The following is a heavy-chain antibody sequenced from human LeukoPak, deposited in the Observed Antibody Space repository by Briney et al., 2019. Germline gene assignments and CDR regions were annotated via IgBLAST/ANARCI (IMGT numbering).Heavy chain of an antibody. CDR1: GYTFTSYD. J-gene: IGHJ4*02. D-gene: IGHD2-2*01. CDR3: ARGRYLLGYCSSTSCYGGDC. CDR2: MNPNSGNT. Sequence: ASVKVSCKASGYTFTSYDINWVRQATGQGLEWMGWMNPNSGNTGYAQKFQGRVTMTRNTSISTAYMELSSLRSEDTAAYYCARGRYLLGYCSSTSCYGGDCWGQGTLVTVSS. V-gene: IGHV1-8*01.